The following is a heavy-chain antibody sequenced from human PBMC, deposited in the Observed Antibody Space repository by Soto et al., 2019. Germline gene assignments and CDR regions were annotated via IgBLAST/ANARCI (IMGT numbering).Heavy chain of an antibody. CDR1: GYTFTSYG. CDR3: ARGRYGDY. D-gene: IGHD1-1*01. J-gene: IGHJ4*02. V-gene: IGHV1-18*01. CDR2: ISAHNGNT. Sequence: QVHLVQSGAEVKKPGASVKVSCKASGYTFTSYGITWVRQAPGQGLEWMGWISAHNGNTDYAQKLQGRVIVTRDTSASTAYMELRSLRSDDTAVYYCARGRYGDYWGQGALVTVSS.